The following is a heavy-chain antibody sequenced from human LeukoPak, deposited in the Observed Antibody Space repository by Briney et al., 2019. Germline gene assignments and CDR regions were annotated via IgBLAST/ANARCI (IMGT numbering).Heavy chain of an antibody. J-gene: IGHJ4*02. CDR3: ASIGYDPDY. V-gene: IGHV4-59*08. Sequence: SETLSLTCTVSGVSISGYYWSWIRQPPGRGLEWIGYIFYSGSTNYNPSLKSRVTISIDTSKNQFSLELSSVTAADTAVYYCASIGYDPDYWGQGTLVTVSS. D-gene: IGHD5-12*01. CDR2: IFYSGST. CDR1: GVSISGYY.